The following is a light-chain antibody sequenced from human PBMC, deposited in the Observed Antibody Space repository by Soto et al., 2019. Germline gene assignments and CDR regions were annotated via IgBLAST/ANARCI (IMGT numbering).Light chain of an antibody. CDR3: SSYTSSSTYV. V-gene: IGLV2-18*02. CDR2: DVN. J-gene: IGLJ1*01. CDR1: GSDVGNSNG. Sequence: QSALTQPPSVSGSPGQSVAISCTGTGSDVGNSNGVSWYHQPPGTAPKLMIYDVNNRPSGVPDRFSGSKSGNTASLTISGLQAEDEGDYYCSSYTSSSTYVFGTGTKVTVL.